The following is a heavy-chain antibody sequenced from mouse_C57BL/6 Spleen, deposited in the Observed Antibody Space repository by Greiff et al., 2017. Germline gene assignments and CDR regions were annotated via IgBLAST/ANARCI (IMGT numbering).Heavy chain of an antibody. D-gene: IGHD1-1*01. Sequence: VQLQQSGPELVKPGASVKMSCKASGYTFTDYNMHWVKQSHGKSLEWIGYINPNNGGTSYNQKFKGKATLTVNKSSSTAYMELRSLTSEDSAVYYCASHYYGSSSHFDYWGQGTTLTVSS. CDR1: GYTFTDYN. J-gene: IGHJ2*01. CDR3: ASHYYGSSSHFDY. V-gene: IGHV1-22*01. CDR2: INPNNGGT.